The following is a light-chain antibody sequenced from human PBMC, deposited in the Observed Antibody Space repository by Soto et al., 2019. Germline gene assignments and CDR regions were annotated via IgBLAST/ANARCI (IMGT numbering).Light chain of an antibody. J-gene: IGKJ3*01. Sequence: DISMTQFPSVLSASEGVRVTISCRASQGLNNYLAWFQQRPGKAPRRLIYAASSMQIGVPSRFSGCGSGTEFTLTISSLQPEDIATYYCLQSNRLPLTFGHGTKVDI. CDR3: LQSNRLPLT. CDR2: AAS. V-gene: IGKV1-17*03. CDR1: QGLNNY.